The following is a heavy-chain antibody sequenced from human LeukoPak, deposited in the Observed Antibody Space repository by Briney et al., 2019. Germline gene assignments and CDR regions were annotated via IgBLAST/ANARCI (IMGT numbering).Heavy chain of an antibody. J-gene: IGHJ4*02. CDR3: AKDKWLVLLGDY. Sequence: GESLKISCAASGFTFSSYAMSWVRQAPGKGLEWVSTISGSGGSTFYADSVKGRFTISRDNSKNTLYLQMNGLRAEDTAVYYCAKDKWLVLLGDYWGQGTLVPVSS. V-gene: IGHV3-23*01. CDR1: GFTFSSYA. CDR2: ISGSGGST. D-gene: IGHD6-19*01.